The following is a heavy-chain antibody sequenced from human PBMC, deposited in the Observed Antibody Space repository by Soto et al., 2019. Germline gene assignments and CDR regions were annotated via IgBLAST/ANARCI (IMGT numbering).Heavy chain of an antibody. Sequence: GGSLRLSCAASGFTFSSYAMSWVRQAPGKGLEWVSAISGSGGSTYYADSVKGRFTISRDNSKNTLYLQMNSLRAEDTAVYYCAIQEYSSSWYQLNLADYYYYGMDVWGQGTTVTVSS. V-gene: IGHV3-23*01. D-gene: IGHD6-13*01. CDR2: ISGSGGST. CDR3: AIQEYSSSWYQLNLADYYYYGMDV. CDR1: GFTFSSYA. J-gene: IGHJ6*02.